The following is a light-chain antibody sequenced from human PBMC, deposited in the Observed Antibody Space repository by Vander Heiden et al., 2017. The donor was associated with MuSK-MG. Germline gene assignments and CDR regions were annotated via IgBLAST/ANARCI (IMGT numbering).Light chain of an antibody. V-gene: IGKV3-11*01. CDR2: DAS. Sequence: EIVFTQSPATLSLSPGERATLSCRASQSVSSYLAWYQQKPGQAPRLLIYDASNRATGIPARFSGSGSGTDFTLTISRLEPEDFAVYYCQQRSNWPSVTFGQGTKLEIK. J-gene: IGKJ2*01. CDR1: QSVSSY. CDR3: QQRSNWPSVT.